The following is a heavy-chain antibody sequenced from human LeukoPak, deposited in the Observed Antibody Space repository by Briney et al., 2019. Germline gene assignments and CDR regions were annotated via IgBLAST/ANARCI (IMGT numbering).Heavy chain of an antibody. D-gene: IGHD6-19*01. CDR1: GGSISSYY. J-gene: IGHJ6*03. Sequence: SETLSLTCTVSGGSISSYYWGWIRQPPGKGLEWIGSIYYSGSTYYNPSLKSRVTMSVDTSKNQFSLKLSSVTAADTAVYYCARMAVAGTYYYYYMDVWGKGTTVTISS. V-gene: IGHV4-39*07. CDR2: IYYSGST. CDR3: ARMAVAGTYYYYYMDV.